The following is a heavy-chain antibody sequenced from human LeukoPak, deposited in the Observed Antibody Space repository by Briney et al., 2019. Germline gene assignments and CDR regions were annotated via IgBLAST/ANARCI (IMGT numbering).Heavy chain of an antibody. CDR3: ARDQRCSGGSCYSDRFDY. D-gene: IGHD2-15*01. J-gene: IGHJ4*02. V-gene: IGHV1-18*04. Sequence: ASVKVSCKASGYTFTSYGISWVRQAPGQGLEWMGWISAYNGNTNYAQKLQGRVTMTTDTSTSTAYMELRSLRSDDTAVYCCARDQRCSGGSCYSDRFDYWGQGTLVTVSS. CDR2: ISAYNGNT. CDR1: GYTFTSYG.